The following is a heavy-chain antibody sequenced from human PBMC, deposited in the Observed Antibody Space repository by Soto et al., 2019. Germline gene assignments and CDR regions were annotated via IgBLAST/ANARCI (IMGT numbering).Heavy chain of an antibody. D-gene: IGHD2-2*01. CDR1: GGSFSGYY. CDR2: INHSGST. Sequence: PSETLSLTCAVYGGSFSGYYWSWIRQPPGKGLEWIGEINHSGSTNYNPSLKSRVTISVDTSKNQFSLKLSSVTAADTAVYYCARPVVRSKGAFDIWGQGTMVTVSS. CDR3: ARPVVRSKGAFDI. V-gene: IGHV4-34*01. J-gene: IGHJ3*02.